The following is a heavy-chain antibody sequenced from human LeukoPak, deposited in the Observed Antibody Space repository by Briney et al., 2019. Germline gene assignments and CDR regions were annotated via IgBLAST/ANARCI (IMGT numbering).Heavy chain of an antibody. CDR3: ARAVSGTLGGAFDM. CDR1: GYTFIDYF. CDR2: INPNSGVT. D-gene: IGHD1-14*01. Sequence: ASVKVSCKASGYTFIDYFIHWMRRTPGQGLEWLGWINPNSGVTRYAQKFQGRVTLTRDTAAYMELSSLKYDDTAVYYCARAVSGTLGGAFDMWGQGTAVTVSS. J-gene: IGHJ3*02. V-gene: IGHV1-2*02.